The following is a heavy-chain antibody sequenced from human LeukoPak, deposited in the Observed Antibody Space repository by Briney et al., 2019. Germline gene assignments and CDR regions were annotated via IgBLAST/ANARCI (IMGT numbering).Heavy chain of an antibody. CDR1: GGSFSGYY. D-gene: IGHD6-13*01. Sequence: PSETLSLTCAVCGGSFSGYYWSWIRQPPGKGLEWIGEINHSGSTNYNPSLKSRVTISVDTSKNQFSLKLSSVTAADTAVYYCARSAYSSSGWFDPWGQGTLVTVSS. CDR3: ARSAYSSSGWFDP. CDR2: INHSGST. J-gene: IGHJ5*02. V-gene: IGHV4-34*01.